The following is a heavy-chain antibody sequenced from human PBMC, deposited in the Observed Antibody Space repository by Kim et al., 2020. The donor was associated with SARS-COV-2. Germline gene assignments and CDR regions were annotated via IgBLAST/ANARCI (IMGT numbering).Heavy chain of an antibody. D-gene: IGHD4-4*01. CDR2: KT. J-gene: IGHJ4*02. V-gene: IGHV1-3*01. Sequence: KTKYSQKVQGRVTITTDTSANTAYMELRRLTSEDTAVYYCARDMNPTVYDYWGQGTLVTVSS. CDR3: ARDMNPTVYDY.